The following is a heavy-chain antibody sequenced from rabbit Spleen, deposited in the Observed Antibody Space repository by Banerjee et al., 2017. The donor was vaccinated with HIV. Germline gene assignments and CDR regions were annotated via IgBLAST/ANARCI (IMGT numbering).Heavy chain of an antibody. CDR2: IYPITETT. Sequence: QSLEESGGGLVKPGGTLTLTCTVSGFSFSSNWICWVRQAPGKGLEWIGIIYPITETTYYANWVNGRFTISSDNAQNTVDLQMNSLTAADTATYFCARDQAGDADYGPYYLNLWGQGTLVTVS. CDR3: ARDQAGDADYGPYYLNL. D-gene: IGHD2-1*01. CDR1: GFSFSSNW. V-gene: IGHV1S7*01. J-gene: IGHJ4*01.